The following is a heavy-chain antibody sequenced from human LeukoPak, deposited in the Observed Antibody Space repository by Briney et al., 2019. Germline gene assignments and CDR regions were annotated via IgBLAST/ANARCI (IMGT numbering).Heavy chain of an antibody. CDR3: ARHIERYNYYGMDV. CDR2: IYYSGST. Sequence: PSETLSLTRTVSGGSISSYSWSWIRQPPGKGLEWIGYIYYSGSTNYNPSLKSRVTISVDTSKNQFSLKLSSVTAADTAVYYCARHIERYNYYGMDVWGQGTTVTVSS. CDR1: GGSISSYS. V-gene: IGHV4-59*08. J-gene: IGHJ6*02. D-gene: IGHD2-15*01.